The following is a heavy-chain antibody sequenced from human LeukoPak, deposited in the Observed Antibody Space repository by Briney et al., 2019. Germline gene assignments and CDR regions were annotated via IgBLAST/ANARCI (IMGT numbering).Heavy chain of an antibody. CDR1: GFTFTSSA. CDR3: AAAWDLYYMDV. CDR2: FVVGSGNT. J-gene: IGHJ6*03. D-gene: IGHD1-26*01. V-gene: IGHV1-58*02. Sequence: SLKVSCKASGFTFTSSAMQWVRQAREPRREWIGWFVVGSGNTNYAQKFQERVTITRDMSTSTAYMELSSLRSEDTAVYYCAAAWDLYYMDVWGKGTTVTVSS.